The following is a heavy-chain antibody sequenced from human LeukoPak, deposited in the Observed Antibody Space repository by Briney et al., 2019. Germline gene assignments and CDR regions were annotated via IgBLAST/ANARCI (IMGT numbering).Heavy chain of an antibody. CDR2: INHSVST. J-gene: IGHJ6*03. Sequence: SETLSLTCAVYGGSFSGYYWSWIRQPPGKGLGWIGEINHSVSTHYNPSLKIRVTISVDTSKNQFSPKLSSVTAADTAVYYCARGKRCLPYYYYYMDVWGKETTITVSS. CDR3: ARGKRCLPYYYYYMDV. CDR1: GGSFSGYY. D-gene: IGHD5-24*01. V-gene: IGHV4-34*01.